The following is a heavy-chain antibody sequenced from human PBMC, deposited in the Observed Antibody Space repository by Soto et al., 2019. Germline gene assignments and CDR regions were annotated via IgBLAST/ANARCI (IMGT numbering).Heavy chain of an antibody. V-gene: IGHV4-59*01. CDR1: GGSISSYY. J-gene: IGHJ5*02. Sequence: SETLSLTCTVSGGSISSYYWSWIRQPPGKGLEWIGYIYYSGSTNYNPSLKSRVTISVDTSKNQFSLKLCSVTAADTAVYYCARDGYNLLDPWGQGTLVTVSS. CDR3: ARDGYNLLDP. D-gene: IGHD5-12*01. CDR2: IYYSGST.